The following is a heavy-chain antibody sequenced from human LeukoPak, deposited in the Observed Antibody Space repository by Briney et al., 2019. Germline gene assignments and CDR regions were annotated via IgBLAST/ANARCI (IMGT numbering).Heavy chain of an antibody. CDR3: ARDGTQLLWFGELPFYYGMDV. CDR1: GYTFTDYY. D-gene: IGHD3-10*01. Sequence: ASVKVSCKASGYTFTDYYMHWVRQAPGQGLEWMGWINPNSGGTNYAQKFQGRVTMTRDTSISTAYMELSRLRSDDAAVYYCARDGTQLLWFGELPFYYGMDVWGQGTTVTVSS. V-gene: IGHV1-2*02. J-gene: IGHJ6*02. CDR2: INPNSGGT.